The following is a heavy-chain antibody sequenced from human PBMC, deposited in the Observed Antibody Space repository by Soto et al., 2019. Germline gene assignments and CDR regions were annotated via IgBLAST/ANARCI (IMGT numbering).Heavy chain of an antibody. CDR2: ISGSGGST. V-gene: IGHV3-23*01. J-gene: IGHJ4*02. D-gene: IGHD3-22*01. CDR1: GFTFSSYA. CDR3: AKLAGGYYDSSGYAWDYY. Sequence: GGSLRLSCAASGFTFSSYAMSWVRQAPGKGLEWVSAISGSGGSTYYADSVKGRFTISRDNSKNTLYLQMNSLRAEDTAVYYCAKLAGGYYDSSGYAWDYYWGQGTLVTVSS.